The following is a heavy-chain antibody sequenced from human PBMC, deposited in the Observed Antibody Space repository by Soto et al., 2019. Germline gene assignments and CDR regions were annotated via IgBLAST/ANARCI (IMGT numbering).Heavy chain of an antibody. CDR2: ISSTGGTT. J-gene: IGHJ3*02. CDR3: AHPRGYGVFDAVDI. CDR1: GFLFSTYA. Sequence: GSLRLSCAASGFLFSTYAMNWVRQAPGKGLEWVSAISSTGGTTYYAESVRGQFIISRDNSINTLYLQMSSLRTEDTALYYCAHPRGYGVFDAVDIWGQGTMVTVSS. V-gene: IGHV3-23*01. D-gene: IGHD4-17*01.